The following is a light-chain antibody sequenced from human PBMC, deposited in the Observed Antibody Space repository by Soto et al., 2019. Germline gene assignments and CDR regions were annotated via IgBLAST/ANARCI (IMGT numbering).Light chain of an antibody. CDR2: GAS. J-gene: IGKJ5*01. CDR1: QRGSNNY. Sequence: EIVLAQSPGTVSLSPGERATLSFMTSQRGSNNYLAWYQQKPGQGPRLLIYGASSRATGIPDRFSGSGSGTEFTLTITSLQSEDFAVYYCQQYNNWPPITFGQGTRLEIK. CDR3: QQYNNWPPIT. V-gene: IGKV3-20*01.